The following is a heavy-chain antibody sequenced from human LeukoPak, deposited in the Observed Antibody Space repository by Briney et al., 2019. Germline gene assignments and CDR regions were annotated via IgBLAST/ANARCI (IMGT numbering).Heavy chain of an antibody. J-gene: IGHJ4*02. CDR2: ISYDGSNK. Sequence: PGRSLRLSCAASGFTFGNFAMHWVRQAPGKGLEWVAVISYDGSNKYYADSVKGRFTISRDNSKNTVYLQMNSLRAEDTAVYYCVGAAAALFDYWGQGTLVTVSS. D-gene: IGHD6-13*01. CDR1: GFTFGNFA. V-gene: IGHV3-30-3*01. CDR3: VGAAAALFDY.